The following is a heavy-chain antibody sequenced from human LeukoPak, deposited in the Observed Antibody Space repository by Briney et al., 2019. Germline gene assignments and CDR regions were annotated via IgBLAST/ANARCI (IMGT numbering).Heavy chain of an antibody. Sequence: SVKVSCKASGGTFSNYAISWLRQAPGQGLEWMGGIIPIFGTANYAQKFQGRVTITTDESTSTAYMELSSLRSEDTAVYYCASHKGKFELMAPWDYWGQGTLVTVSS. D-gene: IGHD2-8*01. V-gene: IGHV1-69*05. CDR2: IIPIFGTA. CDR3: ASHKGKFELMAPWDY. CDR1: GGTFSNYA. J-gene: IGHJ4*02.